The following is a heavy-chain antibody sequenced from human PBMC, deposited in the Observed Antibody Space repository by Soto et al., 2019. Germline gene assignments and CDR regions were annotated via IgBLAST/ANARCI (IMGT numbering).Heavy chain of an antibody. J-gene: IGHJ6*02. D-gene: IGHD3-10*01. CDR2: IYYSGST. Sequence: PSETLSLTCTVSGGSISSSSYYWGWIRQPPGKGQEWIGSIYYSGSTYYKPSLKSRVTISVDTSKNQFSLLLSSVTAADTAVYYCARLSTYYYGSGSYYSSGRYYYGMDVWGQGTTVT. CDR1: GGSISSSSYY. V-gene: IGHV4-39*01. CDR3: ARLSTYYYGSGSYYSSGRYYYGMDV.